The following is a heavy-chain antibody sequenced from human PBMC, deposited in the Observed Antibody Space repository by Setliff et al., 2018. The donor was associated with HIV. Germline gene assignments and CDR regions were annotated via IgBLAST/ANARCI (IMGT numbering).Heavy chain of an antibody. J-gene: IGHJ4*02. D-gene: IGHD3-3*01. V-gene: IGHV4-59*11. CDR2: IDHSETT. CDR1: GGSINGHS. CDR3: ARTTVRDFGLVITNFDH. Sequence: KPSETLSLTCTVSGGSINGHSWSWIRQPPGKVLEWIGYIDHSETTNYNPSLKSRLTISIDTSKTQFSLNLSSVTAADTAVYYCARTTVRDFGLVITNFDHWGLGTLVTVSS.